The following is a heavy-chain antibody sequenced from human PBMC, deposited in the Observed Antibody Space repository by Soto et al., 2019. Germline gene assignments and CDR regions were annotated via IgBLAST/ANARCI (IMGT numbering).Heavy chain of an antibody. V-gene: IGHV3-30*18. CDR1: GFTFSNYG. CDR2: ISYDGSNK. Sequence: QVQLVESGGGVVQPGRSLRLSCAASGFTFSNYGMHWVRQAPGKGLEWVAVISYDGSNKYYADSVKGRFTISRDNSKNTLYLQMTSLRAEDTAVYYCAKDLLRYFDWSPLDYWGQGTLVTVSS. CDR3: AKDLLRYFDWSPLDY. D-gene: IGHD3-9*01. J-gene: IGHJ4*02.